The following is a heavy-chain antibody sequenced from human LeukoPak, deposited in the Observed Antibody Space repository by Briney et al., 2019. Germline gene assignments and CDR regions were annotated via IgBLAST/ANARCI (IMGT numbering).Heavy chain of an antibody. Sequence: GGSLRLSCAASGFTFSSYWMNWVRQAPGKGLEWVANIKQDGSDKYYVDSVKGRFTISRDNAKNSLYLQMNSLRAEDTAVYYCARRTYDSSGHLLYSFDYWGQGTLVTVSS. D-gene: IGHD3-22*01. J-gene: IGHJ4*02. CDR2: IKQDGSDK. CDR1: GFTFSSYW. V-gene: IGHV3-7*01. CDR3: ARRTYDSSGHLLYSFDY.